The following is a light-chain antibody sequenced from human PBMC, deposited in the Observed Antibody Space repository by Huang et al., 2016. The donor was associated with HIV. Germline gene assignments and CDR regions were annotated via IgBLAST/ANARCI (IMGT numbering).Light chain of an antibody. CDR1: KSVSNN. J-gene: IGKJ3*01. CDR2: GAS. V-gene: IGKV3-15*01. CDR3: QQYNNWRT. Sequence: EIVMTQSPATLSVSPGERATLSCRASKSVSNNLAWYQQKPGEAPRLLIYGASTRATGIPAMISGSGSGTEFTLTISRLQSEDVAVYYCQQYNNWRTFGPGTKVDIK.